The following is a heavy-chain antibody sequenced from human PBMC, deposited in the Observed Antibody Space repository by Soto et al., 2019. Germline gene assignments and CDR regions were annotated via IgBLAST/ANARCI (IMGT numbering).Heavy chain of an antibody. D-gene: IGHD6-19*01. CDR2: IWYDGSNK. CDR1: GFTFSSYG. J-gene: IGHJ5*02. CDR3: ARDRGAYSSGPGWFDP. Sequence: PGGSLRLSCAASGFTFSSYGMHWVRQAPGKGLEWVAVIWYDGSNKYYADSVKGRFTISRDNSKNTLYLQMNSLRAEDTAVYYCARDRGAYSSGPGWFDPWGQGTLVTVPS. V-gene: IGHV3-33*01.